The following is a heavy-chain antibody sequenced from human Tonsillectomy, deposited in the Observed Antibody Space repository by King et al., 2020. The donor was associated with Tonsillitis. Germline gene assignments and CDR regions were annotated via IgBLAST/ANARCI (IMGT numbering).Heavy chain of an antibody. CDR2: ISYTGST. J-gene: IGHJ6*04. CDR3: ARAQAMDV. CDR1: GGSISSYY. Sequence: VQLQESGPGLVKPSETLSLTCTVSGGSISSYYWSWSRQPPGKGLAWIVYISYTGSTNYNPSLKSRVTISVDTSKNHFSLKLCSVTAADTAVYYCARAQAMDVWGKGTTVTVSS. V-gene: IGHV4-59*01.